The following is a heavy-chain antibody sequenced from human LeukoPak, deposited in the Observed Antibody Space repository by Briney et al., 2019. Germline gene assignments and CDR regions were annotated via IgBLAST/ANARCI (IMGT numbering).Heavy chain of an antibody. V-gene: IGHV3-23*01. CDR3: ARDASTRYGDYPLDY. D-gene: IGHD4-17*01. J-gene: IGHJ4*02. Sequence: GGSLRLSCAASGFTFSSYAMNWVRQAPGKGLEWVSAISGSGSTTYYADSVKGRFTISRDNAKNTLYLQMNSLRAEDTAVYYCARDASTRYGDYPLDYWGQGTLVTVSS. CDR1: GFTFSSYA. CDR2: ISGSGSTT.